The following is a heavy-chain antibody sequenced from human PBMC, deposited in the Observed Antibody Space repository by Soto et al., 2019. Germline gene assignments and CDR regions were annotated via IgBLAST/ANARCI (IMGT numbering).Heavy chain of an antibody. Sequence: GGSLRLSCAASGFTFSSYGMHWVRQAPGKGLEWVAVIWYDGSNKYYADSVKGRFTISRDNSKNTLYLQMNSLRAEDTAVYYCAREKVEVWSGPDYYYYGMDVWGQGTTVTVSS. CDR2: IWYDGSNK. D-gene: IGHD3-3*01. CDR1: GFTFSSYG. CDR3: AREKVEVWSGPDYYYYGMDV. V-gene: IGHV3-33*01. J-gene: IGHJ6*02.